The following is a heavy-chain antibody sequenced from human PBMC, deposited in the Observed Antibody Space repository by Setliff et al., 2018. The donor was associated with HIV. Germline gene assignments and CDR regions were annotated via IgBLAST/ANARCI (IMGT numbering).Heavy chain of an antibody. CDR2: INHSGTT. D-gene: IGHD3-22*01. CDR1: GESFSGYQ. V-gene: IGHV4-34*01. Sequence: PLETLSLTCAGYGESFSGYQWNWIRQTPGEGLEWIGGINHSGTTNYNPSLKSRVIISLDTSKNQLSLKLKSVTAADTAVDYCARDGVWSSGLDSFDFWGQGTMFTVSS. J-gene: IGHJ3*01. CDR3: ARDGVWSSGLDSFDF.